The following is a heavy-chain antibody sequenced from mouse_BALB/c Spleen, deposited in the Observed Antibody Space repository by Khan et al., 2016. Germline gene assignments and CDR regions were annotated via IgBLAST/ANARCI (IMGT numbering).Heavy chain of an antibody. J-gene: IGHJ1*01. Sequence: VQLQQSGPDLVKPGASVKISCKASGYTFTDYNMHWVKQSHGKSLEWIGYIYPYNGGTGYNQKFKNKATLTVDNSSSTASMELRNLTSEASAVYYCARSNDWYFDVWGAGTTVTVSS. V-gene: IGHV1S29*02. CDR2: IYPYNGGT. CDR3: ARSNDWYFDV. CDR1: GYTFTDYN.